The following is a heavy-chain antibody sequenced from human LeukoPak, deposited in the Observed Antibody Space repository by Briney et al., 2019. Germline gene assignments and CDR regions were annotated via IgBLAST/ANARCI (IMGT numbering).Heavy chain of an antibody. V-gene: IGHV1-2*02. Sequence: ASVKLSCKASGYTFTRYYMHWVRQAPGQGLEWMGWINPNSGGTNYAQKFQGRVTMTRDTSIRTAYMELSSLRSDDTAVYYCAPYSSSSGFDYWGQGTLVTVSS. J-gene: IGHJ4*02. CDR3: APYSSSSGFDY. CDR1: GYTFTRYY. CDR2: INPNSGGT. D-gene: IGHD6-6*01.